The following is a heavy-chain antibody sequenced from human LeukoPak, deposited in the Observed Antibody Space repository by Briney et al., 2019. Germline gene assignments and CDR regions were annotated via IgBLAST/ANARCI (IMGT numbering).Heavy chain of an antibody. V-gene: IGHV4-59*08. D-gene: IGHD2-2*01. CDR2: IYYSGST. J-gene: IGHJ5*02. CDR1: GGSISSYY. CDR3: ARSLGYCSSTSCYRPNQNWFDP. Sequence: SETLSLTCTVSGGSISSYYWSWIRQPPGKGLEWIGYIYYSGSTNYNPSLKSRVTISVDTSKNQFSLKLSSVTAADTAVYYCARSLGYCSSTSCYRPNQNWFDPWGQGTLVIVSS.